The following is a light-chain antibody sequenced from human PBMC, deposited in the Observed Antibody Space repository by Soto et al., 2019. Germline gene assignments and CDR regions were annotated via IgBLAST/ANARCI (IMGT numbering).Light chain of an antibody. CDR3: CSYAGSSTPYV. J-gene: IGLJ1*01. V-gene: IGLV2-23*02. CDR2: EVS. CDR1: SSEVGSYNL. Sequence: QSALTQPASVSGSPGQSITISCTGTSSEVGSYNLVSWYQQHPGKAPKLLIYEVSKRPSGVSNRFSGSKSGNTASLTISGLQAEDEADYYCCSYAGSSTPYVFGIGTKVTVL.